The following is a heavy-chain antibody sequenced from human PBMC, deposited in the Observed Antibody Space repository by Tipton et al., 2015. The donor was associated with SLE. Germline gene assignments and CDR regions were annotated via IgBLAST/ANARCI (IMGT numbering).Heavy chain of an antibody. Sequence: TLSLTCTVSGGSISSGSYYWSWIRQPAGKGLEWIGYIYYSGSTYYNPSLKSRVTISVDTSKNQFSLKLSSVTAADTAVYYCARDDGGGYNENDYWGQGTLVTVSS. J-gene: IGHJ4*02. CDR3: ARDDGGGYNENDY. CDR1: GGSISSGSYY. V-gene: IGHV4-30-4*08. CDR2: IYYSGST. D-gene: IGHD5-24*01.